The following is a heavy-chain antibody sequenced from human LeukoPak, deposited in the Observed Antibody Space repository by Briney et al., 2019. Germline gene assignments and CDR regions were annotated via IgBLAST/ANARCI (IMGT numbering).Heavy chain of an antibody. D-gene: IGHD2-15*01. CDR2: ISSSSSTI. V-gene: IGHV3-48*04. Sequence: GGSLRLSCAASGFTFSGYVMTWVRQAPGKGLEWVSYISSSSSTIYYADSVKGRFTISRDNAKNSLYLQMNSLRAEDTAVYYCAGVGAAGLDYWGQGTLVTVSS. CDR1: GFTFSGYV. J-gene: IGHJ4*02. CDR3: AGVGAAGLDY.